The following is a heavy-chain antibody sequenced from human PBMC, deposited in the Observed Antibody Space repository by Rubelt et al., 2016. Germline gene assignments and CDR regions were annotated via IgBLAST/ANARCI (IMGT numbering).Heavy chain of an antibody. D-gene: IGHD2-2*01. CDR3: ASNVGYCSSTSCYGG. Sequence: GLEWVANIKQDGSEKYYVDSVKGRFTISRDNAKNSLYLQMNSLRAEDTAVYYCASNVGYCSSTSCYGGWGQGTLVTVSS. J-gene: IGHJ4*02. V-gene: IGHV3-7*01. CDR2: IKQDGSEK.